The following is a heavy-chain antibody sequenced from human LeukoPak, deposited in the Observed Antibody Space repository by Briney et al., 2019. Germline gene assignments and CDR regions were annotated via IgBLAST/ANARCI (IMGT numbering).Heavy chain of an antibody. V-gene: IGHV4-59*11. CDR1: VGSNIWHY. D-gene: IGHD2-15*01. J-gene: IGHJ5*02. CDR2: IYYSGST. Sequence: PGTLSLTRLVTVGSNIWHYWSWLRPPPGREREWIGYIYYSGSTNYNPSLKSRVTISVDTSKNQFSLKLSSVTAADTAVYYCARLHGYCSGGSCYGWFDPWGQGTLVTVSS. CDR3: ARLHGYCSGGSCYGWFDP.